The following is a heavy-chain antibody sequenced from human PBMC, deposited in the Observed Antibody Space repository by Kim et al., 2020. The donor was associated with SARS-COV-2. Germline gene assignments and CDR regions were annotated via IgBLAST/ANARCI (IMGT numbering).Heavy chain of an antibody. CDR2: ISWISGSI. V-gene: IGHV3-9*01. Sequence: GGSLRLSCAASGFTFDDYAMHWVRQAPGKGLEWVSGISWISGSIGYADSVKGRFTISRDNAKNSLYLQMNSLRAEDTALYYCALLTAYWGDDAFDIWGQG. D-gene: IGHD2-21*02. J-gene: IGHJ3*02. CDR1: GFTFDDYA. CDR3: ALLTAYWGDDAFDI.